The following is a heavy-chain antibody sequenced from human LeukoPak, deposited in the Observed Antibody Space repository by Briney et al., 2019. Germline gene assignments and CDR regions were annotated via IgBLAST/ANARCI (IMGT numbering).Heavy chain of an antibody. CDR1: GYTSTSYD. V-gene: IGHV1-8*01. Sequence: ASVKVSCKASGYTSTSYDINWVRQATGQGLEWMGWMNPNSGNTGYAQKFQGRVTMTRNTSISTAYMELSSPRSEDTAVYYCASHRRQYSSSVTNDYWGQGTLVTVSS. D-gene: IGHD6-13*01. CDR2: MNPNSGNT. J-gene: IGHJ4*02. CDR3: ASHRRQYSSSVTNDY.